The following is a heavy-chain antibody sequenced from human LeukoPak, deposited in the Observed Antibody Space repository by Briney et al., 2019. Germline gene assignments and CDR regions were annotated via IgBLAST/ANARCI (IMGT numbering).Heavy chain of an antibody. J-gene: IGHJ5*02. V-gene: IGHV3-30*02. Sequence: PGGSLRLSCAASGFTFSSYGMHWVRQAPGKGLEWVAFIRYDGSNKYYADSVKGRFTISRDNSKNTLYLQMNSLRAEDTAVYYCAKDRERWLSSVRWFDPWGQGTLVTVSS. CDR1: GFTFSSYG. CDR2: IRYDGSNK. D-gene: IGHD3-22*01. CDR3: AKDRERWLSSVRWFDP.